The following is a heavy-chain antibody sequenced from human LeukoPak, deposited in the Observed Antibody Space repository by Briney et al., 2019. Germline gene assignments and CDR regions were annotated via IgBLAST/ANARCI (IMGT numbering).Heavy chain of an antibody. CDR2: ISWNSGSI. V-gene: IGHV3-9*01. D-gene: IGHD3-10*01. CDR3: AREAPGLYGSGSYAY. CDR1: GFTFDDYA. J-gene: IGHJ4*02. Sequence: HPGGSLRLSCAASGFTFDDYAMHWVRQAPGKGLEWVSGISWNSGSIGYADSVKGRFTISRDNAKNSLYLQMNSLRAEDTAVYYCAREAPGLYGSGSYAYWGQGTLVTVSS.